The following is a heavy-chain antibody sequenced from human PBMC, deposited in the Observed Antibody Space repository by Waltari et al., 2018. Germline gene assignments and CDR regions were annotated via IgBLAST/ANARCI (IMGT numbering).Heavy chain of an antibody. CDR1: GFTVRTYS. J-gene: IGHJ3*02. D-gene: IGHD5-18*01. CDR2: ISSSTSTT. Sequence: EVQLVESGGGLVQPGGSLRLSCAASGFTVRTYSMHWVRQAPGKGLEWVSYISSSTSTTYYADSVKCRFTISRDNAKNSLYLQMNSLRAEDTAVYYCARGRDGYSQDVFDIWGQGTMVSVSS. V-gene: IGHV3-48*01. CDR3: ARGRDGYSQDVFDI.